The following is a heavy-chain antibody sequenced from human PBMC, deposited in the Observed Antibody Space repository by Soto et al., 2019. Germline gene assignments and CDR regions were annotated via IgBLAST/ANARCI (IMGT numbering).Heavy chain of an antibody. V-gene: IGHV3-49*03. CDR1: GFTFGDYA. J-gene: IGHJ6*03. Sequence: GGSLRLSCTASGFTFGDYAMSWFRQAPGKGLEWVGFIRSKAYGGTTEYAASVKGRFTISRDDSKSIAYLQMNSLKTEDTAVYYCTRFFYGDYYYYYMDVWGKGTTVTVSS. D-gene: IGHD4-17*01. CDR3: TRFFYGDYYYYYMDV. CDR2: IRSKAYGGTT.